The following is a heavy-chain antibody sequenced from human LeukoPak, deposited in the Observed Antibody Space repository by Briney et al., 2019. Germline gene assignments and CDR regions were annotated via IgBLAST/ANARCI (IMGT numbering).Heavy chain of an antibody. CDR1: GGSIRNSSFY. D-gene: IGHD2-2*01. J-gene: IGHJ5*02. CDR2: IYYSGST. V-gene: IGHV4-39*01. Sequence: SETLSLTCAVSGGSIRNSSFYWGWIRQPPGKGLEWIGSIYYSGSTYYNPSLKSRVTISVDTSKNQFSLKLSSVTAADTAVYYCARRYVVVPAAMGNWFDPWGQGTLVTVSS. CDR3: ARRYVVVPAAMGNWFDP.